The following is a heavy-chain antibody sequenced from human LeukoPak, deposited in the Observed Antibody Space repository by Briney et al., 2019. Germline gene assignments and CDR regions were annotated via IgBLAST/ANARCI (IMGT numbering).Heavy chain of an antibody. D-gene: IGHD4-17*01. CDR1: GGSISSYY. Sequence: PSETLSLTCTVSGGSISSYYWSWIRQPPGKGLEWIGYIYYSGSTNYNPSLKSRVTISVDTSKNQFSLKLSSVTAADTAVYYCARDSTVTTSRRFDPWGQGTLVTVSS. V-gene: IGHV4-59*01. CDR3: ARDSTVTTSRRFDP. CDR2: IYYSGST. J-gene: IGHJ5*02.